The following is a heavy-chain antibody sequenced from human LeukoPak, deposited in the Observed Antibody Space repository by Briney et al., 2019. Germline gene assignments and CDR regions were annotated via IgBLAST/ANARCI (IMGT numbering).Heavy chain of an antibody. CDR3: ARSDPDAFDI. Sequence: PGGSLRLSCAASGFTFNKYGMHWVRQAPDKGLEWVALIWYDGSNKYYGDSVKGRFTISRDDSKNTLYLQMISLRVEDTAMYYCARSDPDAFDIWGQGTMVTVSS. CDR2: IWYDGSNK. J-gene: IGHJ3*02. V-gene: IGHV3-33*01. CDR1: GFTFNKYG.